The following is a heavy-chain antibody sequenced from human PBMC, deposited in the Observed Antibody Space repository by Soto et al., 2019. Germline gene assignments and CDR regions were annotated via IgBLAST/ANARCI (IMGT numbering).Heavy chain of an antibody. CDR1: GGSISSGGYS. J-gene: IGHJ4*02. Sequence: SETLSLTCAVSGGSISSGGYSWSWIRQSPGKGLEWIGYIYHSGSTYYKPSLKSRATISLDRSKNQFSLKLISVTAADTAVYYCAQGSTVTHYFDYWGQGTLVTVSS. CDR2: IYHSGST. V-gene: IGHV4-30-2*06. D-gene: IGHD4-17*01. CDR3: AQGSTVTHYFDY.